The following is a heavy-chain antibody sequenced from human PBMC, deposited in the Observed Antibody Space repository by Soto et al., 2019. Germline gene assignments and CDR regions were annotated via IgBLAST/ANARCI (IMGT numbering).Heavy chain of an antibody. D-gene: IGHD6-19*01. CDR2: IIPILGIA. V-gene: IGHV1-69*04. J-gene: IGHJ4*02. Sequence: SVKVSCKASGGTFSSYTISWVRQAPGQGLEWMGRIIPILGIANYAQKFQGRVTITADKSTSTAYMELSSLRSEDTAVYYCARDIDIAVAGPNWGQGTLVTVAS. CDR1: GGTFSSYT. CDR3: ARDIDIAVAGPN.